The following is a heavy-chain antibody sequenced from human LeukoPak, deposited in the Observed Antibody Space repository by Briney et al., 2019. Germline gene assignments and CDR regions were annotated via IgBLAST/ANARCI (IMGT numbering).Heavy chain of an antibody. CDR2: IYSGGST. Sequence: GGSLRLSCAASGFTVSSNYMSWVRQAPGKGLEWVSVIYSGGSTYYADSVKGRFTISRDNSKNTLYLQVNSLRAEDTAVYYCARVIRYYYYMDVWGKGTTVTISS. J-gene: IGHJ6*03. V-gene: IGHV3-53*01. CDR3: ARVIRYYYYMDV. CDR1: GFTVSSNY.